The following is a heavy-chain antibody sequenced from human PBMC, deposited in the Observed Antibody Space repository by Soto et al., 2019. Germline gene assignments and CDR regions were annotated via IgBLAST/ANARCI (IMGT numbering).Heavy chain of an antibody. CDR1: GFIFSNAW. Sequence: GGSLRLSCAASGFIFSNAWINWVRQAPGKGLEWVGRVKSKTDVGTKDFAAPVKGRFAISRDDSKNMVYLEMNSLKTEDTAIYYCTTDSYMTNIIVRFDYWGHGTLVTVSS. J-gene: IGHJ4*01. V-gene: IGHV3-15*07. D-gene: IGHD4-17*01. CDR2: VKSKTDVGTK. CDR3: TTDSYMTNIIVRFDY.